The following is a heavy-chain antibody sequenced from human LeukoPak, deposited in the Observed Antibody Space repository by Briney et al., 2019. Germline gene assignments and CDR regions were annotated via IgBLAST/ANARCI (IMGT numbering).Heavy chain of an antibody. CDR3: ARDAITMVRGVTPH. J-gene: IGHJ4*02. D-gene: IGHD3-10*01. CDR1: GYTFTSYA. V-gene: IGHV1-3*01. Sequence: ASVKVSCKASGYTFTSYAMHWVRQAPGQRLEWMGWINAGNGNTKYSQKFQGRVTITRDTSASTAYMELRSLRSDDTAVYYCARDAITMVRGVTPHWGQGTLVTVSS. CDR2: INAGNGNT.